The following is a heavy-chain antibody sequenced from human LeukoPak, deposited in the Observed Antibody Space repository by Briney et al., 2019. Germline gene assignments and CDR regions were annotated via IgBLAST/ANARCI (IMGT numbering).Heavy chain of an antibody. CDR2: INWNGGST. CDR1: GFTFDDYG. CDR3: AKALIYDSSGYYY. J-gene: IGHJ4*02. D-gene: IGHD3-22*01. V-gene: IGHV3-20*04. Sequence: GGSLRLSCAASGFTFDDYGMSWVRQAPGKGLEWVSGINWNGGSTGYADSVKGRFTISRDNAKNSLYLQMNSLRAEDTAVYYCAKALIYDSSGYYYWGQGTLVTVSS.